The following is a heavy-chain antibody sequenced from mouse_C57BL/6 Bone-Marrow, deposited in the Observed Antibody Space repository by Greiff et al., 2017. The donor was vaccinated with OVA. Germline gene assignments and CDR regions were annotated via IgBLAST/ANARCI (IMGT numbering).Heavy chain of an antibody. CDR3: TPYDYDEAY. Sequence: VQLQQSGAELVRPGASVKLSCTASGFNIKDDYMHWVKQRPEQGLEWIGWIDPENGDTAYASKFQGKATITADTSSNTASLQLSSLTSEDTAVYYCTPYDYDEAYWGQGTRVTVSA. J-gene: IGHJ3*01. D-gene: IGHD2-4*01. V-gene: IGHV14-4*01. CDR2: IDPENGDT. CDR1: GFNIKDDY.